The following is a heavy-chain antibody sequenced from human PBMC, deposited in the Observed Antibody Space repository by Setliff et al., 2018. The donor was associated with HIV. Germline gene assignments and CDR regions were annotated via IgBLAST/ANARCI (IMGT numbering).Heavy chain of an antibody. Sequence: GGSLRLSCAASVFTFSIHNMNWVRQAPGKGLEWLSYISSSSRTIYYADSVKGRFTISRDNAKNTRYLQMNSLRAEDTAVYYCARDGGMGVYYMDVWGKGTTVTVSS. V-gene: IGHV3-48*01. D-gene: IGHD1-26*01. J-gene: IGHJ6*03. CDR2: ISSSSRTI. CDR1: VFTFSIHN. CDR3: ARDGGMGVYYMDV.